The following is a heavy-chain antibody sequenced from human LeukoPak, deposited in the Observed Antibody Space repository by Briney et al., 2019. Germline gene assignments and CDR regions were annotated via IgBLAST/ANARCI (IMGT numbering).Heavy chain of an antibody. CDR1: GFTVSSNY. J-gene: IGHJ4*02. CDR2: IYTDGRT. Sequence: GGSLRLSCAASGFTVSSNYMGWVRQAPGKGLEWVSVIYTDGRTYSSDSMKGRFTLSRDNSKNTLYLQMSSLRAEDTAVYYCARRRAASWSFDSWGQGTLVTVSS. CDR3: ARRRAASWSFDS. V-gene: IGHV3-66*04. D-gene: IGHD6-13*01.